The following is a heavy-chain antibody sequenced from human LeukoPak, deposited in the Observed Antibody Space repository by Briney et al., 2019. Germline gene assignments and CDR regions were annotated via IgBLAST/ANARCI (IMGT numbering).Heavy chain of an antibody. Sequence: SETLSLTCTVSGDSVRTSNSYWGWLRQPPGKGLEWFGSMFYSGNTYYNPSLKSRVPISVDTSENQLSLRLSSVTAADTAVYYCARHPHYYFDNSARWGQGTLVTVSS. CDR3: ARHPHYYFDNSAR. D-gene: IGHD3-22*01. V-gene: IGHV4-39*01. J-gene: IGHJ4*02. CDR1: GDSVRTSNSY. CDR2: MFYSGNT.